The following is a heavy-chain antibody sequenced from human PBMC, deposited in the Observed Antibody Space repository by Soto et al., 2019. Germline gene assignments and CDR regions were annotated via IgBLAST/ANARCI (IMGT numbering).Heavy chain of an antibody. Sequence: GGSLRLSCAASGFTFSSYGMRWVRQAPGKGLEWVAVIWYDGSNKYYADSVKGRFTISRDNSKNTLYLQMNSLRAEDTAVYYCAREGNIVATSAFDIWGQGTMVTVSS. J-gene: IGHJ3*02. D-gene: IGHD5-12*01. V-gene: IGHV3-33*01. CDR2: IWYDGSNK. CDR1: GFTFSSYG. CDR3: AREGNIVATSAFDI.